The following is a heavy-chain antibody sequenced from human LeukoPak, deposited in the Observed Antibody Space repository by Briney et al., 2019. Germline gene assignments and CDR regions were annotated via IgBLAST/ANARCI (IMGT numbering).Heavy chain of an antibody. D-gene: IGHD3-9*01. V-gene: IGHV4-59*08. CDR2: IYYSGSS. CDR3: ARRKYDTLTGTKFDP. Sequence: SETLSLTRTVSGGSISGYYWSWIRQPPGKGLEWIGYIYYSGSSNYNASLQSRVTISVDTSKNQFSLKLTSVTAADTAIYYCARRKYDTLTGTKFDPWGQGTLVTVSS. CDR1: GGSISGYY. J-gene: IGHJ5*02.